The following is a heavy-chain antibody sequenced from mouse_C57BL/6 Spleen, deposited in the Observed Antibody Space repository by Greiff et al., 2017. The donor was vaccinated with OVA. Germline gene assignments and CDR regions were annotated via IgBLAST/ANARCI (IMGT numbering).Heavy chain of an antibody. CDR3: TRSGGSYAMDY. V-gene: IGHV1-15*01. D-gene: IGHD1-1*01. CDR2: IDPETGGT. Sequence: VQGVESGAELVRPGASVTLSCKASGYTFTDYEMHWVKQTPVHGLEWIGAIDPETGGTAYNQKFKGKAILTADKSSSTAYMELRSLTSEDSAVYYCTRSGGSYAMDYWGQGTSVTVSS. CDR1: GYTFTDYE. J-gene: IGHJ4*01.